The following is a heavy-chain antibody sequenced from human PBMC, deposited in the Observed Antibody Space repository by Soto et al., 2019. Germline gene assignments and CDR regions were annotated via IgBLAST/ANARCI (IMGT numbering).Heavy chain of an antibody. V-gene: IGHV1-69*06. J-gene: IGHJ6*04. Sequence: SVKFSCKASRGTFGNYAVSWVRQAPGQGLEWMGGIMPVFGTVNYAQKFQGRVTITADKFTNTAYMELSSLTSQDTAIYYCARVSVPGIYGEDVWGTGTKVTVSS. CDR2: IMPVFGTV. CDR1: RGTFGNYA. D-gene: IGHD3-10*01. CDR3: ARVSVPGIYGEDV.